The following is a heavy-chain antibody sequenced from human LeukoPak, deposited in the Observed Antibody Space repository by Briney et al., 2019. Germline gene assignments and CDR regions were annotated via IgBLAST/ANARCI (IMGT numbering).Heavy chain of an antibody. CDR3: AKPRYQGEYYFDY. J-gene: IGHJ4*02. D-gene: IGHD3-16*01. CDR1: GFTFSSYG. V-gene: IGHV3-30*02. Sequence: GGSLRLSCAASGFTFSSYGMHWVRQAPGKGLEWVAFIRYDGSNKYYADSVKGRFTISRDNSKNTLYLQMNSLRAEDTAVYYCAKPRYQGEYYFDYWGQGTLVTVFS. CDR2: IRYDGSNK.